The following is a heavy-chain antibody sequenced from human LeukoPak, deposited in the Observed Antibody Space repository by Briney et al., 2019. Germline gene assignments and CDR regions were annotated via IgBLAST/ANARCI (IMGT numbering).Heavy chain of an antibody. CDR1: GYTFTSYG. Sequence: ASVKVSFKASGYTFTSYGISWVRQAPGQGLEWMGWISAYNGNTNYAQKLQGRVTMTTDTSTSTAYMELRSLRSDDTAVYYCASGDYYDSSGYYYNWGQGILVTVSS. CDR2: ISAYNGNT. CDR3: ASGDYYDSSGYYYN. J-gene: IGHJ4*02. V-gene: IGHV1-18*01. D-gene: IGHD3-22*01.